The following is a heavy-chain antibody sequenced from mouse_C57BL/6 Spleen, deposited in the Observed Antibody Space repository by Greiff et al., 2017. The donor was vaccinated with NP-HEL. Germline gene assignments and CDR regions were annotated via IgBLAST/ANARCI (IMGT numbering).Heavy chain of an antibody. Sequence: QVQLQQPGAELVMPGASVKLSCKASGYTFTSYWMHWVKQRPGHGLEWIGEIDPSDSYTNYNQKFKGKSTLTVDKSSSTAYMQLSSLTSEDSAVYYCARNYGYGPWFAYWGQGTLVTVSA. J-gene: IGHJ3*01. V-gene: IGHV1-69*01. CDR1: GYTFTSYW. CDR3: ARNYGYGPWFAY. CDR2: IDPSDSYT. D-gene: IGHD2-2*01.